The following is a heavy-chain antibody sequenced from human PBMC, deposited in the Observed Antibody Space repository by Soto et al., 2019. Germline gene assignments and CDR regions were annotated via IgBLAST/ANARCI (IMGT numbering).Heavy chain of an antibody. D-gene: IGHD6-19*01. CDR3: AKGIAVAGTIVGDAFDI. J-gene: IGHJ3*02. CDR1: GGSISSSSYY. V-gene: IGHV4-39*01. CDR2: IYYSGST. Sequence: PSETLSLTCTVSGGSISSSSYYWGWIRQPPGKGLEWIGSIYYSGSTYYNPSLKSRVTISVDTSKNQFPLKLSSVTAADTAVYYCAKGIAVAGTIVGDAFDIWGQGTMVTVS.